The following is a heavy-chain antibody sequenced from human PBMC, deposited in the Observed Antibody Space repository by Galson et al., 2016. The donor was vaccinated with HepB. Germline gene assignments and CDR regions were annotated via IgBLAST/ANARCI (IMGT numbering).Heavy chain of an antibody. CDR1: GHTFTTYY. CDR3: ARRSVVTRAFDY. J-gene: IGHJ4*02. V-gene: IGHV1-46*01. D-gene: IGHD1-1*01. Sequence: SVKVSCKASGHTFTTYYIHWVRQAPRQGLEYMGLIYPSDDSTAYAPKFQGRVTMTSDTSTTTAFMELNSLRSDDTAVYYCARRSVVTRAFDYWGQGTLVTVSS. CDR2: IYPSDDST.